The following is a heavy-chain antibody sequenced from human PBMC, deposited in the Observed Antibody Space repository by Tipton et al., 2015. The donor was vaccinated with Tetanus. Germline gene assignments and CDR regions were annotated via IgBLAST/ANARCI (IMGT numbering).Heavy chain of an antibody. CDR3: ARRSFLNYGLDV. CDR1: GFTFSGYW. Sequence: SLRLSCTASGFTFSGYWMSWVRQAPGKGLQWVANIKGDGSEKKYADSVKGRFTVSRDNAKNTVYLQMSSLRAEDTAVYFCARRSFLNYGLDVWGQGTTVTVSS. J-gene: IGHJ6*02. V-gene: IGHV3-7*01. CDR2: IKGDGSEK.